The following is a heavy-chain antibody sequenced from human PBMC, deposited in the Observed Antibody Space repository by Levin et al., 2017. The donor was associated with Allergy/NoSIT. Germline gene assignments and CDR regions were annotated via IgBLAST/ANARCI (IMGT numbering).Heavy chain of an antibody. CDR2: IYISGAT. V-gene: IGHV4-59*01. J-gene: IGHJ6*02. D-gene: IGHD7-27*01. CDR3: ARWSWGSYYQYGLDV. CDR1: GGSMSSYY. Sequence: SQTLSLTCSVSGGSMSSYYWTWIRQPPGKGLEWIGYIYISGATNYNPALKSRVIISLDKSKNQFSLKLSSATAADTAVYYCARWSWGSYYQYGLDVWGQGTTVTVS.